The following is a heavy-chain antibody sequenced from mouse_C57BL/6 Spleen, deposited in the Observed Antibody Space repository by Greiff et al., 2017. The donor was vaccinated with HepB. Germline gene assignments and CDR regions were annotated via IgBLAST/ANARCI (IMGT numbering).Heavy chain of an antibody. CDR2: IHPSYSDT. V-gene: IGHV1-74*01. J-gene: IGHJ3*01. CDR3: AIVASWFAY. Sequence: LQQPGAELVKPGASVTVSCNASGYTFPSYWMHWVKQGPGHGLAWIGRIHPSYSDTNYNQKFKGKATLTVDKSSSTAYMPLSSLTSEDSAVYYCAIVASWFAYWGQGTLVTVSA. CDR1: GYTFPSYW.